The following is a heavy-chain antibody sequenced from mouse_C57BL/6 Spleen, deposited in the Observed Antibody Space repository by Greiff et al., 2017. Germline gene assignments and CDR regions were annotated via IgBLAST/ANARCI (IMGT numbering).Heavy chain of an antibody. D-gene: IGHD2-2*01. CDR2: ISSGSSTI. Sequence: EVHLVESGGGLVKPGGSLKLSCAASGFTFSDYGMHWVRQAPEKGLEWVAYISSGSSTIYYADTVKGRFTISRDNAKNTLFLQMTSLRSEDTAMYYCARGSTMVKKGHYYAMDYWGQGTSVTVSS. V-gene: IGHV5-17*01. CDR1: GFTFSDYG. CDR3: ARGSTMVKKGHYYAMDY. J-gene: IGHJ4*01.